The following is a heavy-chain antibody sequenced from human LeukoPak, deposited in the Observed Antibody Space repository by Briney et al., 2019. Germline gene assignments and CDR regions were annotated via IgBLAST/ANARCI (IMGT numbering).Heavy chain of an antibody. Sequence: GGSLRLSCAASGFTFSSYAMSWVRQAPGKGLEWVSLISGSGSSTYYADSAKGRFTISRDNSKNTLYLQMSSLRTEDTAVYYCAKSFAVAGSRPPDYWGQGTLVTVSS. CDR1: GFTFSSYA. CDR3: AKSFAVAGSRPPDY. D-gene: IGHD6-13*01. V-gene: IGHV3-23*01. J-gene: IGHJ4*02. CDR2: ISGSGSST.